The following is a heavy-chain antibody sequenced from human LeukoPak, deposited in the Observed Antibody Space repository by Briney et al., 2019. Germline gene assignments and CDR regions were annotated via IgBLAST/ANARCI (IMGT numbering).Heavy chain of an antibody. D-gene: IGHD3-22*01. CDR3: AREVVSMIEVGYFDS. J-gene: IGHJ4*02. Sequence: PSGTLSLTCTVSGGSISSSHWWGWVRQPPGKGLEWVGEIHHSGSTNYNPSLKSRVTISVDKSKNQFSLKLNSVSVADTAVYYCAREVVSMIEVGYFDSWGQGTLVTVSS. CDR2: IHHSGST. CDR1: GGSISSSHW. V-gene: IGHV4-4*02.